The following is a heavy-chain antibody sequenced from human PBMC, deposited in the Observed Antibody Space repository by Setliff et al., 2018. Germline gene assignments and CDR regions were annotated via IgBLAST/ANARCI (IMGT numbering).Heavy chain of an antibody. CDR1: GGTFSSYA. Sequence: SVKVSCKASGGTFSSYAISWVRQAPGQGLEWMGGIIPILGIANYAQKFQGRVTITADESTSTAYMELSSLRSEDTAVYYCARTGTRDDYFDYWGQGTLVTVSS. D-gene: IGHD1-1*01. J-gene: IGHJ4*02. V-gene: IGHV1-69*10. CDR3: ARTGTRDDYFDY. CDR2: IIPILGIA.